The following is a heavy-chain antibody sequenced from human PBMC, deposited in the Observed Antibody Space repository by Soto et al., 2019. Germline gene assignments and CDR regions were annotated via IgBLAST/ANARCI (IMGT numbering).Heavy chain of an antibody. CDR1: GFTFGIYT. D-gene: IGHD5-12*01. CDR2: TSRNSTFI. CDR3: ARVSGFNPEY. V-gene: IGHV3-21*01. J-gene: IGHJ4*02. Sequence: EVPLVESGGGLVKPGGSLRLSCAASGFTFGIYTMTWVRQAPGKGLEWVSSTSRNSTFIYYADSVKGRFTISRDNAKNSLYLQMNSLRAEDTAVYYCARVSGFNPEYWGQGTLVTVSS.